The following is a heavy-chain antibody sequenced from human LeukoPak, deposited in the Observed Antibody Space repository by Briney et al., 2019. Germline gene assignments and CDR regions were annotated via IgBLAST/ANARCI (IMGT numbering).Heavy chain of an antibody. D-gene: IGHD3-9*01. J-gene: IGHJ1*01. Sequence: GASVKVSCKASGYTFTGYYMHWVRQAPGQGLEWMGWINPNSGGTNYAQKFQGRVTMTRDTSISTAYMELSRLRSDDTAVYYCAREIQSMYYDILTGYYKSAEYFQHWGQGTLVTVSS. CDR2: INPNSGGT. CDR3: AREIQSMYYDILTGYYKSAEYFQH. V-gene: IGHV1-2*02. CDR1: GYTFTGYY.